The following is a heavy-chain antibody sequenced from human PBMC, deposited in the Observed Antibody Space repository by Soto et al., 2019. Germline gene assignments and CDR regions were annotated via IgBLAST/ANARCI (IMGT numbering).Heavy chain of an antibody. J-gene: IGHJ4*02. CDR1: GGSISSSSYY. V-gene: IGHV4-39*01. CDR2: IYYSGST. Sequence: SETLSLTCTVSGGSISSSSYYWGWIRQPPGKGLEWIGSIYYSGSTYYNPSLKSRVTISVDTSKNQFSLKLSSVTAADTAVYYCARHASLLHYDSSGYLDYWGQGTLVTVSS. CDR3: ARHASLLHYDSSGYLDY. D-gene: IGHD3-22*01.